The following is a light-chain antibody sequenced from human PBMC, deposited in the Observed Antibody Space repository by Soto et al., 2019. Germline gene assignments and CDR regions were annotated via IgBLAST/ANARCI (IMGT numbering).Light chain of an antibody. CDR1: TGAVTSGYY. J-gene: IGLJ3*02. CDR3: LLYDGGSWV. CDR2: STT. V-gene: IGLV7-43*01. Sequence: QTVVTQEPSLTVSPGGTVTLTCTSSTGAVTSGYYPCWFQQKPGQAPRALIYSTTNKQSWTPARFSGSLLAGKAALTLSGVQPEDEAEYYCLLYDGGSWVFGGGTKLTVL.